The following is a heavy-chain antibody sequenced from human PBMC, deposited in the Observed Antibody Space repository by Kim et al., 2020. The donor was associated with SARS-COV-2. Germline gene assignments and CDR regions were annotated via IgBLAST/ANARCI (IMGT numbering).Heavy chain of an antibody. V-gene: IGHV3-30*03. Sequence: GGSLRLSCVAYGFTFRTYALHWVRQAPGKGLEWVALVSYDASNEYYTDSVKGRFTISRDNSENTLYLQMNSLRPEDSAVYYCVRGYESGSAYYFDYWGRGTPVTVSS. CDR1: GFTFRTYA. J-gene: IGHJ4*03. CDR3: VRGYESGSAYYFDY. CDR2: VSYDASNE. D-gene: IGHD3-10*01.